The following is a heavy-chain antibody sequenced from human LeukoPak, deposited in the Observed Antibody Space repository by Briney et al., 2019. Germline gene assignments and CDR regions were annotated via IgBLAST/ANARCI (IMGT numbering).Heavy chain of an antibody. V-gene: IGHV1-2*02. CDR3: ARDRGSSWYVDY. CDR2: INPSSGGT. D-gene: IGHD6-13*01. Sequence: ASVKVSCKTSGYSFTSYYIHWVRQAPGQGLEWMGWINPSSGGTEYAQKFQGRVTMTGDTSISTAYVDSSSLRSDDTAVYYCARDRGSSWYVDYWGQGTLVTVSS. CDR1: GYSFTSYY. J-gene: IGHJ4*02.